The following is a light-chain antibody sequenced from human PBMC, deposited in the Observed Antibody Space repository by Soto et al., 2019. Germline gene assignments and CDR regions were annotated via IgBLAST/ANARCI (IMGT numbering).Light chain of an antibody. J-gene: IGKJ1*01. V-gene: IGKV3-20*01. Sequence: EIVLTQSPGTLSLSPGERATLSCRASQSVGSNLLAWYQQKRGQTPRILIYGASNRATGIPDRFSGSGSGKDFTLTISRLEPEDCAGYYCQQYNTSPRTFGQGTKVEIK. CDR2: GAS. CDR3: QQYNTSPRT. CDR1: QSVGSNL.